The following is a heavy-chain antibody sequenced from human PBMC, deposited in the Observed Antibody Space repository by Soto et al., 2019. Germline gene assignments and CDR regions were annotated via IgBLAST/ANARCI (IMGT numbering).Heavy chain of an antibody. V-gene: IGHV4-31*03. CDR2: IYYSGST. CDR1: GGSISSGGYY. D-gene: IGHD3-16*01. CDR3: ARGPGIMAKIDY. J-gene: IGHJ4*02. Sequence: VQLLESGPGLVKPSQTLSLTCTVSGGSISSGGYYWSWIRQHPGKGLEWIGYIYYSGSTYYNPSLKSRVTISVDTSKNQFSLKLSSVTAADTAVYYCARGPGIMAKIDYWGQGTLVTVSS.